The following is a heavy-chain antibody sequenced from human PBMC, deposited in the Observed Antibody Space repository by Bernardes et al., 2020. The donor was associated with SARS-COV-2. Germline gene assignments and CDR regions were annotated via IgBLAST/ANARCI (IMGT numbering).Heavy chain of an antibody. CDR1: GYSFTSYW. V-gene: IGHV5-51*01. D-gene: IGHD3-9*01. CDR3: ARYDILTRGYYGMDV. CDR2: IYPGDSDT. Sequence: GESLKISCKGSGYSFTSYWIGWVRQMPGKGLEWLGIIYPGDSDTRYSPSFQGQVTISADKSISTAYLQWSSLKASDTAMYYCARYDILTRGYYGMDVWGQGTTVTVSS. J-gene: IGHJ6*02.